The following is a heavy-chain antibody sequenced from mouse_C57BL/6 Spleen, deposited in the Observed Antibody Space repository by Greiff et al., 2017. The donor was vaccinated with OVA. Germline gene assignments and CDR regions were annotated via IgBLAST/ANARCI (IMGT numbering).Heavy chain of an antibody. CDR3: ARSGTMITTVDY. J-gene: IGHJ2*01. V-gene: IGHV1-69*01. CDR1: GYTFTSYW. D-gene: IGHD2-4*01. CDR2: IDPSDSYT. Sequence: QVQLQQSGAELVMPGASVKLSCKASGYTFTSYWMHWVKQRPGQGLEWIGEIDPSDSYTNYNQKFKGKSTLTVDKSSSAAYMQLSSLTSEDSAVYYCARSGTMITTVDYWGQGTTLTVSS.